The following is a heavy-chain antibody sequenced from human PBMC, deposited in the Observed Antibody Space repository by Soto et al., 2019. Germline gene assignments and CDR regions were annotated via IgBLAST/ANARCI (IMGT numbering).Heavy chain of an antibody. CDR3: ARDVVTAVAGSVNWFDP. Sequence: QVQLVESRGGVVQSGRSLTLSCAASGFSLRTYGIHWIRRAPGKGLEWVAFIRYDGTKKFYANSVKGRSTISKDNSNNILYLQMSGLRAEDTAVYYCARDVVTAVAGSVNWFDPWGQGTLVTVSS. D-gene: IGHD6-19*01. CDR2: IRYDGTKK. CDR1: GFSLRTYG. V-gene: IGHV3-33*01. J-gene: IGHJ5*02.